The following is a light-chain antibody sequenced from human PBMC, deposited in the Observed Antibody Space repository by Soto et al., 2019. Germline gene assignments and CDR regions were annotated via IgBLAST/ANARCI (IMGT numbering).Light chain of an antibody. CDR3: QQRNIWPPVT. J-gene: IGKJ5*01. CDR1: QSISSW. CDR2: GAF. Sequence: TQSPSTLSASVGDRVTITCRASQSISSWLAWYQQKPGQAPRLLIYGAFNRATGIPARFSGSGSGTDFTLTISSLEPEDSAIYYCQQRNIWPPVTFGQGTRPEIK. V-gene: IGKV3-11*01.